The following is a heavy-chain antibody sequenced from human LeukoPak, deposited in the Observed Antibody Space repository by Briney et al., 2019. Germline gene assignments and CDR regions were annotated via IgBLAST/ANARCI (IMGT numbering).Heavy chain of an antibody. CDR1: GGSISSGGYS. CDR2: IYHSGST. J-gene: IGHJ4*02. V-gene: IGHV4-30-2*01. Sequence: SETPSLTCAVSGGSISSGGYSWSWIRQPPGKGLEWIGYIYHSGSTYYNPSLKSRVTISVDRSKNQFSLKLSSVTAADTAVYYCARYREYYDILTGYFEDWGQGTLVTVSS. D-gene: IGHD3-9*01. CDR3: ARYREYYDILTGYFED.